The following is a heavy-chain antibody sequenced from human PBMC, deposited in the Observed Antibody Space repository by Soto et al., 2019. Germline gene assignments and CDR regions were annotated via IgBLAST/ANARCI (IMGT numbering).Heavy chain of an antibody. D-gene: IGHD6-19*01. CDR2: INPSGGST. J-gene: IGHJ4*02. Sequence: ASVKVSCKASGYTFTSYYMHWVRQAPGQGLEWMGIINPSGGSTSYAQKFQGRVTMTRDTSTSTVYMELSSLRSEDTAVYYCASNPSYSSGWPPGFDYWGQGTLVTVSS. V-gene: IGHV1-46*01. CDR3: ASNPSYSSGWPPGFDY. CDR1: GYTFTSYY.